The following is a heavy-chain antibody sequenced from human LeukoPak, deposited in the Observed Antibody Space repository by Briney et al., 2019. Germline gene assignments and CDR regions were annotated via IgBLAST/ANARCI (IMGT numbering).Heavy chain of an antibody. V-gene: IGHV3-7*01. CDR3: ARGPTKSARLGGYYMDV. CDR1: GFTFSSYW. Sequence: PGGSLRLSCAASGFTFSSYWMSWVRQAPGKGLEWVANIKQDGSEKYYVDSVKGRFTISRDNAKNSLYLQMNSLRAEDTAAYYCARGPTKSARLGGYYMDVWGKGTTVTVSS. D-gene: IGHD1-26*01. J-gene: IGHJ6*03. CDR2: IKQDGSEK.